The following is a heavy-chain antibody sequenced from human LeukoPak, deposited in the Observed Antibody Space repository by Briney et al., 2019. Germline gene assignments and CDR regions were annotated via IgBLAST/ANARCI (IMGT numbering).Heavy chain of an antibody. D-gene: IGHD5/OR15-5a*01. CDR2: IKQDGSEK. V-gene: IGHV3-7*05. CDR1: GFTFSLYW. Sequence: GGSLRLSCAASGFTFSLYWMSWVRQAPGKGLEWVANIKQDGSEKYYVDSVKGRFTISRGNARNSVDLQMNSLRAEDTAVYYCVSTATFDHWGQGTLVTVSS. J-gene: IGHJ4*02. CDR3: VSTATFDH.